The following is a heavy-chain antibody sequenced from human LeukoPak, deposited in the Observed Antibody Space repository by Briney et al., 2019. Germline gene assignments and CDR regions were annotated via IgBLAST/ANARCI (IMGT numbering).Heavy chain of an antibody. J-gene: IGHJ5*02. D-gene: IGHD6-19*01. CDR2: IKQDGSVQ. CDR3: TRLQIAVAGPNWFDP. Sequence: PGGSLRLSCAASKFTFSSYWMSWVRQAPGKGREWVANIKQDGSVQFYMDSLKGRFSVSRDNAKNSLYLQMNGLRVEDTAVYYCTRLQIAVAGPNWFDPWGQGTLVTVSS. CDR1: KFTFSSYW. V-gene: IGHV3-7*01.